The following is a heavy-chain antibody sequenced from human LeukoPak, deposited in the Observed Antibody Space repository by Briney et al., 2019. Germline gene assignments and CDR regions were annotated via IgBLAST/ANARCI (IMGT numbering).Heavy chain of an antibody. CDR1: GFTFSSYW. V-gene: IGHV3-74*01. J-gene: IGHJ3*02. CDR2: INSDGSST. CDR3: ARTLVRSGVYDAFDI. Sequence: PGGSLRLSCAASGFTFSSYWMHWVRQAPGKGLVWVSRINSDGSSTSYADSVKGRFTISRDNAKNTLYLQMNSLRADDTAVYYCARTLVRSGVYDAFDIWGQGTLVTVSS. D-gene: IGHD1-26*01.